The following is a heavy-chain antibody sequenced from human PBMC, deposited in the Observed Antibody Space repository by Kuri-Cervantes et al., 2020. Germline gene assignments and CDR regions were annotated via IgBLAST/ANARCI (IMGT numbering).Heavy chain of an antibody. CDR1: GYSFTSYW. D-gene: IGHD6-13*01. Sequence: KVSCKGSGYSFTSYWIGWVRQMPGKGLEWMGIIYPGDSDTRYSPSFQVQVTISADKSISTAYLQWSSLKASDTAMYYCARHPATYSSSWSDAFDIWGQGTMVTVSS. J-gene: IGHJ3*02. V-gene: IGHV5-51*01. CDR3: ARHPATYSSSWSDAFDI. CDR2: IYPGDSDT.